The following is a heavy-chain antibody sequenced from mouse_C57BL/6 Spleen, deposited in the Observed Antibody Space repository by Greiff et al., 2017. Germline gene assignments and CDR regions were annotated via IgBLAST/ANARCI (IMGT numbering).Heavy chain of an antibody. CDR2: IYPGDGDT. CDR3: ARGGSSGSWFAC. Sequence: VQLQESGAELVKPGASVKISCKASGYAFSSYWMNWVKQRPGKGLEWIGQIYPGDGDTNYNGKFKGKATLTADKSSSTAYMQLSSLTSEDSAVYFCARGGSSGSWFACWGQGTLVTVSA. V-gene: IGHV1-80*01. CDR1: GYAFSSYW. J-gene: IGHJ3*01. D-gene: IGHD3-2*02.